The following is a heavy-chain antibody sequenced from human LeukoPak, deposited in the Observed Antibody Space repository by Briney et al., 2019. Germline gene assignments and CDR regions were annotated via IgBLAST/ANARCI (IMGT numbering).Heavy chain of an antibody. CDR2: ISGSSSYI. D-gene: IGHD3-10*01. CDR3: ARDLRVIGPYGASGYYFDY. CDR1: GFTFSSYS. J-gene: IGHJ4*02. Sequence: GGSLRLSCAASGFTFSSYSMNWVRQAPGKGLEWVSSISGSSSYIYYADSVKGRFTISRDNAKNSLYLQMNSLRAEDTAVYYCARDLRVIGPYGASGYYFDYWGQGTLVTVSS. V-gene: IGHV3-21*01.